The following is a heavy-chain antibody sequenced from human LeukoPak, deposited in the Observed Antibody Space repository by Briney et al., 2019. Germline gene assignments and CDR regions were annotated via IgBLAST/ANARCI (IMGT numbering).Heavy chain of an antibody. V-gene: IGHV4-59*01. CDR1: GGSISSYY. J-gene: IGHJ3*02. D-gene: IGHD4-17*01. CDR2: IYYSGST. Sequence: SETLSLTCTVSGGSISSYYWSWIRQPAGKGLEWIGYIYYSGSTNYNPSLKSRVTISVDTSKNQFSLKLSSVTAADTAVYYCARDLLDGDYAYDAFDIWGQGTMVTVSS. CDR3: ARDLLDGDYAYDAFDI.